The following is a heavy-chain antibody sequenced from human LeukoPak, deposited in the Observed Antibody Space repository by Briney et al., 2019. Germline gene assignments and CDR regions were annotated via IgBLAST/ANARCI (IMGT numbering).Heavy chain of an antibody. CDR1: GGSISSSSYY. CDR3: ARDGNDSSGYYYNRWFDP. CDR2: IYYSGST. D-gene: IGHD3-22*01. Sequence: PSETLSLTCTVSGGSISSSSYYWGWIRQPPGKGLEWIGSIYYSGSTYYNPSLTSRVTISVDTSKNQFSLKLSSVTAADTAVYYCARDGNDSSGYYYNRWFDPWGQGTLVTVSS. J-gene: IGHJ5*02. V-gene: IGHV4-39*07.